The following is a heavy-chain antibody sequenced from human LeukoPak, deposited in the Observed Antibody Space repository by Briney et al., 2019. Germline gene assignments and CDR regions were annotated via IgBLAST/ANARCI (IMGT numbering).Heavy chain of an antibody. CDR2: TSSSSSTI. CDR1: GFTFSGYD. J-gene: IGHJ6*02. CDR3: ARLRYYGMDV. Sequence: PGGSLRLSRAASGFTFSGYDMSWVRQAPGKGLEWVSYTSSSSSTIYYADSVKSRFTISRDNAKNSLYLQINSLRAEDTAVYYCARLRYYGMDVWGQGTTVTVSS. V-gene: IGHV3-48*04.